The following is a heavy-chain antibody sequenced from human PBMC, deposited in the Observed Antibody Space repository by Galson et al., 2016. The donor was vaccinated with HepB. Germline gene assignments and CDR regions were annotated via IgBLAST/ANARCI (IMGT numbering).Heavy chain of an antibody. Sequence: SLRLSCAASGFTFSTYGMHWVRQAPGKGLEWVAVISHDGSNYYYGDSVKSRFTISRGNSKNTLYLQMNSLRAEDTAVYYCAKDLFGDYGGCFDSWGQGTLVTVSS. V-gene: IGHV3-30*18. J-gene: IGHJ4*02. D-gene: IGHD4-23*01. CDR3: AKDLFGDYGGCFDS. CDR1: GFTFSTYG. CDR2: ISHDGSNY.